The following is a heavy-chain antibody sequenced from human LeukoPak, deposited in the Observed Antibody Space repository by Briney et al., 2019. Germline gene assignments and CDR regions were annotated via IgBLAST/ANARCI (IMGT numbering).Heavy chain of an antibody. Sequence: PGGSLRLSCTVSGFTLSSYEMSWIRQAPGKGLEWVSSIDYSGGSSYYPDSVKGRFTISRDNSKNTLYLQMNSLRAEDTAVYYCTRRAGAYSHPYDYWGQGTLVTVSS. CDR3: TRRAGAYSHPYDY. D-gene: IGHD4/OR15-4a*01. V-gene: IGHV3-23*01. J-gene: IGHJ4*02. CDR1: GFTLSSYE. CDR2: IDYSGGSS.